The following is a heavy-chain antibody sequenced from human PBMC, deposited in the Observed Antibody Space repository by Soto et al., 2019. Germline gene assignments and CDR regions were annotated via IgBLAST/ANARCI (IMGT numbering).Heavy chain of an antibody. Sequence: QVQLVESGGGVVQPGRSLRLSCAASGFTFSSYGMHWVRQAPGKGLEWVAVIWYDGSNKYYADSVKGRFTIARDNSKNTLYLQMNSLRAEDTAVYYCARDDCSSTSCHFAYWGQGTLVTVSS. V-gene: IGHV3-33*01. D-gene: IGHD2-2*01. J-gene: IGHJ4*02. CDR2: IWYDGSNK. CDR3: ARDDCSSTSCHFAY. CDR1: GFTFSSYG.